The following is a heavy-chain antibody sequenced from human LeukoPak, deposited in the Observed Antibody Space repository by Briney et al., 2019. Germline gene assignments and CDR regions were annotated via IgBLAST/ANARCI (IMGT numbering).Heavy chain of an antibody. CDR1: GGSISSSSYY. J-gene: IGHJ6*03. CDR3: ASTQWELHPYYYYYMDV. V-gene: IGHV4-61*01. Sequence: PSETLSLTCTVSGGSISSSSYYWSWIRQPPGKGLEWIGYIYYSGSTNYNPSLKSRVTISVDTSKNQFSLKLSSVTAADTAVYYCASTQWELHPYYYYYMDVWGKGTTVTVSS. D-gene: IGHD1-26*01. CDR2: IYYSGST.